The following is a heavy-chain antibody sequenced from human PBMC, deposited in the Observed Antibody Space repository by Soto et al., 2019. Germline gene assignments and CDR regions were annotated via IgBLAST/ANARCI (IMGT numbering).Heavy chain of an antibody. J-gene: IGHJ6*02. D-gene: IGHD3-3*01. V-gene: IGHV3-33*01. Sequence: GGSLRLSCAASGFTFSSYGMHWVRQAPGKGLEWVAVIWYDGSNKYYADSVKGRFTISRDNSKNTLYLQMNSLRAEDTAVYYCARDSGRTIFGGYYYYGMDVWGQGTTVTVSS. CDR3: ARDSGRTIFGGYYYYGMDV. CDR2: IWYDGSNK. CDR1: GFTFSSYG.